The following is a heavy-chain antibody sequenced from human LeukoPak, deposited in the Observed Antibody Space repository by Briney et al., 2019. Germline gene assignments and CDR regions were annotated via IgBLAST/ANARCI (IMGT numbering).Heavy chain of an antibody. CDR3: ARDGVAGYSSGWYGNDAFDI. CDR1: GFTFSSYW. J-gene: IGHJ3*02. D-gene: IGHD6-19*01. Sequence: GGSLRLSCAASGFTFSSYWMHWVRQAPGKGLAWVSRINSDGSSTSYADSVKGRFTISRDNAKNTLYLQMNSLRAEDTAVYYCARDGVAGYSSGWYGNDAFDIWGQGTMVTVSS. V-gene: IGHV3-74*01. CDR2: INSDGSST.